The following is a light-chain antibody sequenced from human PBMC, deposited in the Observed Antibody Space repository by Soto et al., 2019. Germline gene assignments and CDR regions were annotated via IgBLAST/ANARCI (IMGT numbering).Light chain of an antibody. J-gene: IGKJ1*01. Sequence: DIQMTQSPSSLSASVGDRVTITCRASQGISNYLAWYQQKPGKVPKLLIYAASTLHSGVPSRFSGSGAGTEFTLTIRSLQSEDFAGYYCQQYNNWAPWKFGQGTQGEI. CDR2: AAS. CDR1: QGISNY. CDR3: QQYNNWAPWK. V-gene: IGKV1-27*01.